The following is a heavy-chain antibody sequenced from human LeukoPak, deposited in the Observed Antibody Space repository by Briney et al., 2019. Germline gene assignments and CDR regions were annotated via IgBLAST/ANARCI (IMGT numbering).Heavy chain of an antibody. J-gene: IGHJ4*01. CDR2: IHTSGST. CDR3: ARRDISSGWSFNY. CDR1: GGSISNYH. Sequence: TSETLSLLCTVSGGSISNYHWSWIRQSAGKGLEWIGQIHTSGSTNYNPPLKSRVTMSIDTTEDQVSLTIRSVTAADTAFYYCARRDISSGWSFNYWGHGTLVTVSS. V-gene: IGHV4-4*07. D-gene: IGHD6-19*01.